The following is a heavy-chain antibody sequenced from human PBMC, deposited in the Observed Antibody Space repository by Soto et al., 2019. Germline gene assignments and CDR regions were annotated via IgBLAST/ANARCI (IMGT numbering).Heavy chain of an antibody. CDR2: ISGSGDST. V-gene: IGHV3-23*01. CDR1: GFSFSSYA. Sequence: EVQLLESGGGLVQPGGSLRLSCAASGFSFSSYAMSWVRQAPRKGLEWVSAISGSGDSTFYADSVKGRFTISRDNSKNSLYLLMNSLRDEDTAMYYCANRGYCSVGTCFRPGLLDSWGQGTMVTVSS. CDR3: ANRGYCSVGTCFRPGLLDS. J-gene: IGHJ4*02. D-gene: IGHD2-15*01.